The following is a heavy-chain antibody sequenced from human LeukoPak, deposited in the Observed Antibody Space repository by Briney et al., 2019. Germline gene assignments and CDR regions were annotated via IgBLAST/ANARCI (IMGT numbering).Heavy chain of an antibody. J-gene: IGHJ4*02. CDR1: GFTVSSNY. Sequence: GGSLRLSCAASGFTVSSNYMSWVRQAPGKGLEWVSVIYSGGSTYYADSVKGRFTISRDNSKNTLYLQMNSLRAEDTAVYYCARLGRYGSGSYYNEGNYFDYWGQGTLVTVSS. CDR2: IYSGGST. CDR3: ARLGRYGSGSYYNEGNYFDY. V-gene: IGHV3-66*04. D-gene: IGHD3-10*01.